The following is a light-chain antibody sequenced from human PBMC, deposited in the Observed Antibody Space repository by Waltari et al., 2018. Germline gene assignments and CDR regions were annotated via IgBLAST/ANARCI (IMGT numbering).Light chain of an antibody. CDR2: VNSDGSH. CDR1: SGHITNV. Sequence: QLELTHSPSASASLGASVKLTCTLSSGHITNVAAWHQQQPQKGPRYWMKVNSDGSHSRGDEIPDRFSGSSSGAERYLTISSLQSEDEADYYCQTGGHGTWVFGGGTKLTVL. V-gene: IGLV4-69*01. CDR3: QTGGHGTWV. J-gene: IGLJ3*02.